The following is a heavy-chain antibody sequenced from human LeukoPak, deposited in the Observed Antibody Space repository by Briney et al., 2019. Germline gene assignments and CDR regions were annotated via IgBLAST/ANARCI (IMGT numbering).Heavy chain of an antibody. J-gene: IGHJ3*02. CDR3: ARAAIDAFDI. Sequence: PSGTLSLTCTASGGSISSYYWSWIRQPPGKGLECIGYIYSSGSTNYYPSVKSRVSISVDTSKNQFSLKLSSVTAADTAVYYCARAAIDAFDIWGQGTMVTVSS. CDR2: IYSSGST. CDR1: GGSISSYY. V-gene: IGHV4-59*12. D-gene: IGHD6-25*01.